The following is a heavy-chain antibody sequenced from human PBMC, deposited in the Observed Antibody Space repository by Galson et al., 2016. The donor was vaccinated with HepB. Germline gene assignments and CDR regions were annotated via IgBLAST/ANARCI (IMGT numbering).Heavy chain of an antibody. J-gene: IGHJ5*02. CDR1: GDSMRTYY. V-gene: IGHV4-59*01. CDR2: VFYNGGT. CDR3: ARETYGDNDDWFGP. D-gene: IGHD4-17*01. Sequence: ETLSLTCNVSGDSMRTYYWSWIRQSPGGTLEWIGYVFYNGGTVYNPSLKTRVTISVASSKTQFSLTLTSVTAADTAVYYCARETYGDNDDWFGPWGQGTLVVGSS.